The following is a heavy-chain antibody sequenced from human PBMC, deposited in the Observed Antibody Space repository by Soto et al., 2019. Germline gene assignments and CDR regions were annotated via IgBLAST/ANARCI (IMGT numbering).Heavy chain of an antibody. Sequence: QVQLVQSGAEVKKPGSSVKVSCKASGGTFGSYAISWVRQAPGQGLEWMGGIIPIPGTANYAQKFQGRVTIAADEFTSTVYMELSSLRSEDTAVYYWARSQGSSTNLEIYDYNYYGMDVSGQGTTVTVSS. V-gene: IGHV1-69*01. CDR1: GGTFGSYA. CDR3: ARSQGSSTNLEIYDYNYYGMDV. CDR2: IIPIPGTA. D-gene: IGHD2-2*01. J-gene: IGHJ6*02.